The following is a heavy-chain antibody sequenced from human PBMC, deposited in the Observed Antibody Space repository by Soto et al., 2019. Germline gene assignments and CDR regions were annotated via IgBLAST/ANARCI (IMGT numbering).Heavy chain of an antibody. CDR1: GFPFSDYA. CDR2: VSHDGRNT. V-gene: IGHV3-30*18. J-gene: IGHJ4*02. Sequence: GGSLRLSCAASGFPFSDYAMHWVRQAPDKGLEWVAVVSHDGRNTHYADSVKGRFTISRDSSKNTVSLEMTSLRAEDTAVYYCAKGGRQWLVTSDFNYWGQGALVTVS. CDR3: AKGGRQWLVTSDFNY. D-gene: IGHD6-19*01.